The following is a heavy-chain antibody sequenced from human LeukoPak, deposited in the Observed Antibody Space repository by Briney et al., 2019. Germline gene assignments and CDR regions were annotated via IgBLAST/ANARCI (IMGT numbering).Heavy chain of an antibody. CDR1: GGTFSSYA. CDR2: IIPIFGTA. D-gene: IGHD1-26*01. V-gene: IGHV1-69*05. J-gene: IGHJ4*02. CDR3: ARGAVGATGAFDY. Sequence: ASVKVSCKASGGTFSSYAISWVRQAPGQGLERMGGIIPIFGTANYAQKFQGRVTITTDESTSTAYMELSSLRSEDTAVYYCARGAVGATGAFDYWGQGTLVTVSS.